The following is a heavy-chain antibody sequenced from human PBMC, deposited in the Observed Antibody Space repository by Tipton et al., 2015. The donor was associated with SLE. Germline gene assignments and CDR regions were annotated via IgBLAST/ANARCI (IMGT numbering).Heavy chain of an antibody. CDR2: ISSSGSTI. D-gene: IGHD6-13*01. Sequence: GSLRLSCAASGFTFSSYEMNWVRQAPGKGLEWVSYISSSGSTIYYADSVKGRFTISRDNAKNSLYLQMNSLRAEDTAVYYCARDPGRSSGYSSSWDLDAFDIWGQGTMVTVSS. V-gene: IGHV3-48*03. J-gene: IGHJ3*02. CDR3: ARDPGRSSGYSSSWDLDAFDI. CDR1: GFTFSSYE.